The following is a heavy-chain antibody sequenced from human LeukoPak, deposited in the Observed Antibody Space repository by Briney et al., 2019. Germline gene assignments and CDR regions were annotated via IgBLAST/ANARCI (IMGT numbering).Heavy chain of an antibody. D-gene: IGHD1-26*01. CDR3: ARCRGVGATALDY. V-gene: IGHV3-23*01. J-gene: IGHJ4*02. Sequence: GGSLRLSCAASGFTFSSYAMSWVRQAPGKGLEWVSAISGSGGSTYYADPVKGRFTISRDNSKNTLYLQMNSLRAEDTAVYYCARCRGVGATALDYWGQGTLVTVSS. CDR1: GFTFSSYA. CDR2: ISGSGGST.